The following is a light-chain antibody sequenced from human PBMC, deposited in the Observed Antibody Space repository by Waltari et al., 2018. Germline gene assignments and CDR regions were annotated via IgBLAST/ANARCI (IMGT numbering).Light chain of an antibody. V-gene: IGLV1-44*01. CDR2: INN. CDR3: AAWDDSLNTWV. Sequence: QSVLTQPPSASGTPGHRVTISCSGTGSTSRSKTVNWYKKFPGTAPKLLVYINNQRPSWVPDRFSGSKSGTSASLAISGLQSEDEADYYCAAWDDSLNTWVFGGGTKLTVL. CDR1: GSTSRSKT. J-gene: IGLJ3*02.